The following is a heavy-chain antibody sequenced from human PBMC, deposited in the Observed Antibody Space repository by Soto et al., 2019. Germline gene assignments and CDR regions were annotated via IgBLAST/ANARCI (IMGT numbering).Heavy chain of an antibody. CDR3: ARVVSTVRGDPPLMDV. J-gene: IGHJ6*02. Sequence: ASVKVSCKASGGTFSSYAISWVRQAPGQGLEWMGGIIPIFGTANYAQKFQGRVTITADESTSTAYMELSSLRSEDTAVYYCARVVSTVRGDPPLMDVWGQGTTVTVSS. V-gene: IGHV1-69*13. CDR1: GGTFSSYA. D-gene: IGHD2-2*01. CDR2: IIPIFGTA.